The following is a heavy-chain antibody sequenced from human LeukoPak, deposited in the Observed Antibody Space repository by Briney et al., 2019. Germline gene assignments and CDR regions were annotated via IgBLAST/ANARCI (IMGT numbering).Heavy chain of an antibody. CDR1: GYTFTGYY. CDR2: INSDSSST. CDR3: ARTFRQWLVGGIDY. J-gene: IGHJ4*02. D-gene: IGHD6-19*01. V-gene: IGHV3-74*01. Sequence: GGSLRVSCAASGYTFTGYYMHWVRQAPGQGPGWVSRINSDSSSTSYAHSVKGRFTISRDNAKNTLYLQMNSLRAEDTAVYYCARTFRQWLVGGIDYWGQGTLVTVSS.